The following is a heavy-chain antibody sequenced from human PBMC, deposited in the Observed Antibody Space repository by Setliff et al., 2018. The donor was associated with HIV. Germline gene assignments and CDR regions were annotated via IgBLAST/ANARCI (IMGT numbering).Heavy chain of an antibody. J-gene: IGHJ6*03. V-gene: IGHV4-4*07. CDR2: IYTSGST. CDR3: ARHCGGRLRYYYYMDV. CDR1: GGSISSYY. Sequence: PSETLSLTCTVSGGSISSYYWSWIRQPAGKGLEWIGRIYTSGSTNYNPSLKSRVTMSVDTSKNQFSLKLSSVTAADTAVYYCARHCGGRLRYYYYMDVWGKGTTVTVSS. D-gene: IGHD2-21*02.